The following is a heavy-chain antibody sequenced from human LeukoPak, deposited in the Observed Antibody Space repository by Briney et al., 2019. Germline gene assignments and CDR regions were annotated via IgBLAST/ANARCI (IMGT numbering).Heavy chain of an antibody. D-gene: IGHD3-22*01. CDR2: IIESGEST. CDR1: GFTFKNYA. J-gene: IGHJ4*02. V-gene: IGHV3-23*01. Sequence: GGSLRLSCAASGFTFKNYAMYWVRQAPGRGLEWVSAIIESGESTYYTDSVKGRFTISRDNSKNTLYLQMNSLRAEDTAVYYCARSHYYDSSRRGYFDYWGQGTLVTVSS. CDR3: ARSHYYDSSRRGYFDY.